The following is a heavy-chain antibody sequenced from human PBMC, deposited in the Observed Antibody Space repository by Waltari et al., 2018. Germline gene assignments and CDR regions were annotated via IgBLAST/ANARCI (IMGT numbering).Heavy chain of an antibody. D-gene: IGHD3-22*01. J-gene: IGHJ4*02. CDR3: AWHYESSGFGF. Sequence: QVTLKESGPVLVKPTETLTLTCTVSGFSLSNARMGVSWIRQRPGKALEWLAHIFSNDEKSYSTSPKSRLTIPKDTSKRQVVLTMTNMDPVDTATDYCAWHYESSGFGFWGQGTLVTGSA. CDR2: IFSNDEK. V-gene: IGHV2-26*04. CDR1: GFSLSNARMG.